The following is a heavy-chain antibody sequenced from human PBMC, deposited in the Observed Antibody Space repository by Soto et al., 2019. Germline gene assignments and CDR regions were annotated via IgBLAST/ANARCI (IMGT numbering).Heavy chain of an antibody. Sequence: SETLSLTCTVSGASIRSTDYYWSWIRQAPGKGLEWIGYVYYTGSTYYNPSLMSRLTISVDTSKNQFSLKLTSVTAAETAVYYCVRTAREGAVAPHWFDRWGQGTQVAVSS. CDR1: GASIRSTDYY. V-gene: IGHV4-30-4*01. J-gene: IGHJ5*02. CDR3: VRTAREGAVAPHWFDR. CDR2: VYYTGST. D-gene: IGHD2-21*02.